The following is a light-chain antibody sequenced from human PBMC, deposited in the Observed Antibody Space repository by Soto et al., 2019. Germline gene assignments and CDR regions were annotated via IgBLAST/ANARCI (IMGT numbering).Light chain of an antibody. J-gene: IGLJ2*01. CDR2: GNR. Sequence: QSVLTQPPSVSGAPGQRVTISCTGNSSNLGAGYDVHWYQQLPGAAPKLVIFGNRNRPSGVPERFSGSKSGTSASLAITGLQAEDEADYYCASYTSSSTSVIFGRGTQLTVL. CDR3: ASYTSSSTSVI. V-gene: IGLV1-40*01. CDR1: SSNLGAGYD.